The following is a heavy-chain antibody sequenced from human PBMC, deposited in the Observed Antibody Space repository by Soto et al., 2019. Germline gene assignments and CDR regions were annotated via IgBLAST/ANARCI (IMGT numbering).Heavy chain of an antibody. CDR3: ARDSKKVTWYYGMDV. CDR1: GGSISSYY. CDR2: IFNSGST. V-gene: IGHV4-4*08. J-gene: IGHJ6*02. Sequence: LSLTCTVSGGSISSYYWSWIRQPPGKGLAWIGHIFNSGSTENNPSLNSRVTISVDMTKTQFSLKLSSVTAADTAVYYCARDSKKVTWYYGMDVWGQGTTVTVSS. D-gene: IGHD2-21*02.